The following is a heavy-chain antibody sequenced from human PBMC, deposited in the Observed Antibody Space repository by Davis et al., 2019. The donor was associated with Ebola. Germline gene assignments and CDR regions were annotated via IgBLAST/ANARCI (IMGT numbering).Heavy chain of an antibody. D-gene: IGHD3-16*01. J-gene: IGHJ4*02. CDR3: TRDFDWDGGY. Sequence: GESLNISCAASGFTFSSYGMHWVRQAPGKGLEWVAVIWYDGSNKYYADSVKGRFTISRDNSKNTLYLQMNSLRVEDTALYYCTRDFDWDGGYWGQGTLVTVSS. CDR1: GFTFSSYG. V-gene: IGHV3-33*01. CDR2: IWYDGSNK.